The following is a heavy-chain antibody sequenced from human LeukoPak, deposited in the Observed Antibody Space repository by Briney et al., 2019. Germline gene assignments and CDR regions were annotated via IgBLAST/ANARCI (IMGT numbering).Heavy chain of an antibody. D-gene: IGHD6-13*01. V-gene: IGHV3-23*01. CDR2: ISGSGAST. Sequence: GGSLRLSCAASGFTFSTYGMSWVRQAPGKGLEWASAISGSGASTYYADSVKGRFTISRDNSKNTLYLQMNSLRAEDTAIYYCAKGQQQLVFCWFDPRGQGTLVTVSS. J-gene: IGHJ5*02. CDR3: AKGQQQLVFCWFDP. CDR1: GFTFSTYG.